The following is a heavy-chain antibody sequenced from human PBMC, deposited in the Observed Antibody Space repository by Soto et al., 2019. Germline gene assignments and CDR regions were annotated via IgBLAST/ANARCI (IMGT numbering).Heavy chain of an antibody. CDR1: GFTFSSYG. CDR2: IWYDGSNK. D-gene: IGHD3-22*01. J-gene: IGHJ1*01. Sequence: GGSLRLSCVASGFTFSSYGMHWVRQAPGKGLEWVAVIWYDGSNKYYADSVKGRFTISRDNSKNTLYLQMNSLRAEDTAVYYCARDQGYYDSSGYYYPEYLQHWGQGTLVTVSS. CDR3: ARDQGYYDSSGYYYPEYLQH. V-gene: IGHV3-33*01.